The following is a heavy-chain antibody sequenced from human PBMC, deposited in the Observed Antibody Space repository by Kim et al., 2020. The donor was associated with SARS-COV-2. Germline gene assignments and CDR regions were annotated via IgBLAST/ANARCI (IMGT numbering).Heavy chain of an antibody. V-gene: IGHV3-30-3*01. CDR1: GFTFSSYA. CDR2: ISYDGSNK. CDR3: ARVNNANSSGWYRFGWTGNFDY. Sequence: GGSLRLSCAASGFTFSSYAMHWVRQAPGKGLEWVAAISYDGSNKYYADSVKGRLTISRDNSKNTLYLQMNSLRAEDTAVYYCARVNNANSSGWYRFGWTGNFDYWGQGALVTVSS. D-gene: IGHD6-19*01. J-gene: IGHJ4*02.